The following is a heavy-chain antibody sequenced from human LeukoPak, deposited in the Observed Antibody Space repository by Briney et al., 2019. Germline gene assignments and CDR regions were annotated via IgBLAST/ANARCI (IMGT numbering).Heavy chain of an antibody. CDR1: GASMSSNY. CDR3: ASTRRAAVAGRFDS. CDR2: IYHSGNT. Sequence: SETLSLTCTVSGASMSSNYWSWIRHPPGKGLEWIGYIYHSGNTNYSPSLESRVTMSVDESKNQFSLRVHFVSAADTAVYYCASTRRAAVAGRFDSWGQGTLVTVSS. D-gene: IGHD6-19*01. V-gene: IGHV4-4*09. J-gene: IGHJ4*02.